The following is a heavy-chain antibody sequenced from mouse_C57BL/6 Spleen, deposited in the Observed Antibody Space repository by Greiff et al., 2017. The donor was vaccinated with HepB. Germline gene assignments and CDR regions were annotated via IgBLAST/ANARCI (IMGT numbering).Heavy chain of an antibody. V-gene: IGHV1-81*01. D-gene: IGHD1-1*01. CDR1: GYTFTSYG. Sequence: VQLQQSGAELARPGASVKLSCKASGYTFTSYGISWVKQSTGQGLEWIGEIYPRSGNTYYNEKFKGKATLTADKSSSTAYMELRSLTSEDSAVYFCAPYYYGSSPYWYFDVWGTGTTVTVSS. CDR3: APYYYGSSPYWYFDV. J-gene: IGHJ1*03. CDR2: IYPRSGNT.